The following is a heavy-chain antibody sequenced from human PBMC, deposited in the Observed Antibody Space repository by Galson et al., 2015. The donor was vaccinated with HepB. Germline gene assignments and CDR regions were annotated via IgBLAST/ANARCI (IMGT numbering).Heavy chain of an antibody. CDR3: TRGRSGNYLSPLDH. CDR2: MNPKSGNT. CDR1: GYTFSTYD. D-gene: IGHD3-16*02. J-gene: IGHJ4*02. V-gene: IGHV1-8*01. Sequence: SVKVSCKASGYTFSTYDINWVRQAPGQGLEWMGWMNPKSGNTGYAPKFQGRVSMTRNTSISTASMELGSLRSEVTAVYFCTRGRSGNYLSPLDHWGQGTLVTVSS.